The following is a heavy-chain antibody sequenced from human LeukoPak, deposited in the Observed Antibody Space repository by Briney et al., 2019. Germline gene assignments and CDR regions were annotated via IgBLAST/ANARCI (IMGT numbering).Heavy chain of an antibody. D-gene: IGHD3-10*01. Sequence: GGSLRLSCAASGFTFSSYDMHWVRQATGKGLEWVSAIGTAGDAYYPGSVKGRFTISRENAKNSLYLQMNSLRAGDTAVYYCARVKARVRGSGPYYYYGMDVWGQGTTVTVSS. CDR2: IGTAGDA. J-gene: IGHJ6*02. CDR3: ARVKARVRGSGPYYYYGMDV. CDR1: GFTFSSYD. V-gene: IGHV3-13*01.